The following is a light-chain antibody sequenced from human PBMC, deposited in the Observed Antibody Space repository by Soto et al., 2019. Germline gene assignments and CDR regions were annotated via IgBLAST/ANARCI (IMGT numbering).Light chain of an antibody. V-gene: IGLV2-23*02. Sequence: QSALTQPASVSGSPGQSITISCIGTNGDVGSYDLVSWYQQYPGKAPKLIIYEVNKRPSWVSNRFSGAKSGNTASLTISGLQTEDEADYDCCSYAGGNTLIFGGGAQLTVL. CDR3: CSYAGGNTLI. CDR1: NGDVGSYDL. CDR2: EVN. J-gene: IGLJ2*01.